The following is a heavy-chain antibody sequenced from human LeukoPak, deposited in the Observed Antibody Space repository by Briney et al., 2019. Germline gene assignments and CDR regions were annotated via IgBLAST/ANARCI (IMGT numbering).Heavy chain of an antibody. CDR1: GFTFSSYD. D-gene: IGHD3-16*01. J-gene: IGHJ6*02. Sequence: GGSLRLSCAASGFTFSSYDMHWVRQAPGKGLEWVAAIWYDGSNKYYADSVKGRFTISRDNSKNTLYLQMNSLRAEDTAVYYCARIPGGYYYAMDVWGQGTTVTVSS. CDR2: IWYDGSNK. CDR3: ARIPGGYYYAMDV. V-gene: IGHV3-33*01.